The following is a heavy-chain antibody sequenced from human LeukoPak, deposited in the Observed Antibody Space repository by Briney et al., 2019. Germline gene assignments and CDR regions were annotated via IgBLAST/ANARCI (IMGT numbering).Heavy chain of an antibody. CDR1: GGSISSYY. CDR2: IYTSGST. D-gene: IGHD2-2*01. Sequence: RSSETLSLTCTVSGGSISSYYWSWIRQPAGKGLEWIGRIYTSGSTNYNPSLKSRVTMSVDTSKNQFSLKLSSVTAADTAVYYCARRVGAVPAASSGYWFDPWGQGTLVTVSS. V-gene: IGHV4-4*07. CDR3: ARRVGAVPAASSGYWFDP. J-gene: IGHJ5*02.